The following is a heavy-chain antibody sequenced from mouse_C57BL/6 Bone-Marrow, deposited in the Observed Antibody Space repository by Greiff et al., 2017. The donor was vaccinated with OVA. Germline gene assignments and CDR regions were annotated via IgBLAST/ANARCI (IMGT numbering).Heavy chain of an antibody. CDR2: INPYNGGT. V-gene: IGHV1-19*01. Sequence: VQLQQSGPVLVKPGASVKMSCKASGYTFTDYYMNWVKQSHGKSLEWIGVINPYNGGTSYNQKFKGKATLTVDKSSSTAYMELNSLTSEDSAVYYCAREWGYYYGILYAMDYWGQGTSVTVSS. D-gene: IGHD1-1*01. CDR3: AREWGYYYGILYAMDY. CDR1: GYTFTDYY. J-gene: IGHJ4*01.